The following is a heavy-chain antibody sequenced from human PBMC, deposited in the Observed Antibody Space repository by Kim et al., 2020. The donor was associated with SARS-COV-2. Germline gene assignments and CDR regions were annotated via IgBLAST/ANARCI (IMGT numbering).Heavy chain of an antibody. J-gene: IGHJ4*02. V-gene: IGHV3-23*01. D-gene: IGHD6-19*01. CDR2: ITNSGGTT. CDR3: AMFGSSSGWSGY. CDR1: GFTFSSYA. Sequence: GGSLRLSCVTSGFTFSSYAMSWVRQGPGKGLEWVSAITNSGGTTYDADSVKGRFTISRDNSKNTLYMQMNSLRAEDTAVYYCAMFGSSSGWSGYWGQGTLVTVSS.